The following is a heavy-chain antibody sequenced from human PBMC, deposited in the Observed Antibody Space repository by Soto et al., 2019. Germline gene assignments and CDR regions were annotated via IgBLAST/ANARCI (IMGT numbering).Heavy chain of an antibody. CDR2: VSGGGGNS. D-gene: IGHD6-19*01. CDR3: AKDSGGWLVPGGHYFGY. V-gene: IGHV3-23*01. J-gene: IGHJ4*02. CDR1: GFTFSSYA. Sequence: GGSLRLSCAASGFTFSSYAMSWLRQAPGKGLEWVSAVSGGGGNSYYADSVKGRFTISRDNSKNTLYLQLNSLRAEDTAVYYFAKDSGGWLVPGGHYFGYWGQGTLVTVSS.